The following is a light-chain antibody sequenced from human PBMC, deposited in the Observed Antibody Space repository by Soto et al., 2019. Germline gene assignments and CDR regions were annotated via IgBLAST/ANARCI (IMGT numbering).Light chain of an antibody. V-gene: IGLV1-40*01. CDR1: SSNIGAGYD. CDR3: QSYDSSPHVV. Sequence: QSVLTQPPSVSGAPGQRVTISCTGSSSNIGAGYDVHWYQQLPGTAPKLLINGNSNRPSGVPDRFSGSKSGTSASLAITGLQAEDEADYYCQSYDSSPHVVFGGGTKRTVL. J-gene: IGLJ2*01. CDR2: GNS.